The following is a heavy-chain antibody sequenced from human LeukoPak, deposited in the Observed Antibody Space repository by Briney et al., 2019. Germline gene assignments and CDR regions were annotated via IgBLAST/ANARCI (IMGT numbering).Heavy chain of an antibody. CDR2: INPNSGGT. D-gene: IGHD3-3*01. CDR3: ARGLSITIFGVVMFDY. V-gene: IGHV1-2*02. CDR1: GYTFTGYY. J-gene: IGHJ4*02. Sequence: GASVKVSCKASGYTFTGYYMHSVRQAPGQGLEWMGWINPNSGGTNYAQKFQGRVTMTRDTSISTAYMELSRLRSDDTAVYYCARGLSITIFGVVMFDYWGQGTLVTVSS.